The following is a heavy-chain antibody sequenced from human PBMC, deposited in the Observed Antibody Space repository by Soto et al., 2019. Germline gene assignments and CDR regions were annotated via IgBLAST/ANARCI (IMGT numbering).Heavy chain of an antibody. D-gene: IGHD1-26*01. CDR3: ARDKEVGPIGYMDV. Sequence: ASVKVSCKASGYTFTSYGISWVRQAPGQGLEWMGWISAYNGNTNYAQKLRGRVTMTTDTSTSTAYMELRSLRSDDTAVYYCARDKEVGPIGYMDVWGKGTTVTVSS. CDR1: GYTFTSYG. CDR2: ISAYNGNT. V-gene: IGHV1-18*01. J-gene: IGHJ6*03.